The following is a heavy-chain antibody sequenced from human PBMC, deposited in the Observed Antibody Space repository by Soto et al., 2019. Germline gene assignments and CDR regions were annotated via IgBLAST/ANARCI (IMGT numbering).Heavy chain of an antibody. CDR3: TKANRYCSGATCFTFDY. CDR2: FSSGGGGT. V-gene: IGHV3-23*01. CDR1: GFTFSNYA. D-gene: IGHD2-15*01. J-gene: IGHJ4*02. Sequence: VGSLRLSCTASGFTFSNYAMSWVRQAPGKGLEWVSTFSSGGGGTYYADSVKGRFTISRDNSKNTLSLQMNSLRAEDTAVYYCTKANRYCSGATCFTFDYWGLGTLVTVSS.